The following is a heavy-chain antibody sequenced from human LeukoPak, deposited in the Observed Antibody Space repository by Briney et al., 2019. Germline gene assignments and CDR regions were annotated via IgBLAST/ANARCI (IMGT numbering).Heavy chain of an antibody. CDR2: IYSGGST. CDR3: ARNWFDP. V-gene: IGHV3-53*05. J-gene: IGHJ5*02. Sequence: EGTLRLSRAASGFPVSSDYMSWGRQDPGKGLEWVSVIYSGGSTYYADSVKGRFTISRDKSKNTVYLQMNSLRFEDTAMYYCARNWFDPWGQGTLVTVSS. CDR1: GFPVSSDY.